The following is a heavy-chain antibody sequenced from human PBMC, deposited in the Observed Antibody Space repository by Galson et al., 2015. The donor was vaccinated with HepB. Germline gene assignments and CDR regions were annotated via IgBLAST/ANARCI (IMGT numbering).Heavy chain of an antibody. J-gene: IGHJ4*02. CDR2: INPNSGGT. CDR1: GYTFTGCY. V-gene: IGHV1-2*06. Sequence: SVKVSCKASGYTFTGCYMHWVRQAPGQGLEWMGRINPNSGGTNYAQKFEGRVTMTRDTSISTAYMELSRLRSDDTAVYYCARGPRYSSGWTPVDYWGQGTLVTVSS. CDR3: ARGPRYSSGWTPVDY. D-gene: IGHD6-19*01.